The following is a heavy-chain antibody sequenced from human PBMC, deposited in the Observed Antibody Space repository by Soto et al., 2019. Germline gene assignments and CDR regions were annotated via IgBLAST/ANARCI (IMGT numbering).Heavy chain of an antibody. J-gene: IGHJ5*02. CDR1: GYTFSRHY. CDR2: IIPIFGTA. V-gene: IGHV1-69*13. Sequence: ASVKVSCKASGYTFSRHYVHWVRQAPGQGLEWMGGIIPIFGTANYAQKFQGRVTITADESTSTAYMELSSLRSEDTAVYYCARDFSLKWLHWFDPFGQGTLVTFCS. D-gene: IGHD6-19*01. CDR3: ARDFSLKWLHWFDP.